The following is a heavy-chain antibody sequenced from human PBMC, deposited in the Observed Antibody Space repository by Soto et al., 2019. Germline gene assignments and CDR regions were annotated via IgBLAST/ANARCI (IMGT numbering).Heavy chain of an antibody. Sequence: SETLSLTCTVSGGSINTYYWSWIRQPPGKGLEWIGYVDYSGNSDSSPSLKSRVTISIDTSKKQVSLKLNSVTAADTAVYYCARNGFSVAGRFHFDYWGQGIPVTVSS. CDR1: GGSINTYY. CDR2: VDYSGNS. V-gene: IGHV4-59*01. CDR3: ARNGFSVAGRFHFDY. D-gene: IGHD6-19*01. J-gene: IGHJ4*02.